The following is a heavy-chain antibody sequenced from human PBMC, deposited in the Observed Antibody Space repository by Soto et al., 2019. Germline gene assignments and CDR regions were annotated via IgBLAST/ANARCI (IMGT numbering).Heavy chain of an antibody. CDR2: IYYSGST. CDR1: GGSISSSSYY. CDR3: ARRAVAETYFDY. Sequence: QLQLQESGPGLVKPSETLSLTCTVSGGSISSSSYYWGWIRQPPGKGLEWIGSIYYSGSTYYNPSLKSRVTISVETSKNQFSLKLSSVTAADTAVYYCARRAVAETYFDYWGQGTLVTVSS. D-gene: IGHD6-19*01. J-gene: IGHJ4*02. V-gene: IGHV4-39*01.